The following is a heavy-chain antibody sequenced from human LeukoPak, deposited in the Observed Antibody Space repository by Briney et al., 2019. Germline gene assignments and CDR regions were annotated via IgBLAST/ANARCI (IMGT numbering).Heavy chain of an antibody. CDR1: GGSISSGGYY. J-gene: IGHJ4*02. Sequence: SHSLSLTFTLSGGSISSGGYYSSWIRQHPWKGLELIGYIYYSGSTYYNPTLKSRVTISVATSKNQFSLKLSSVTAADTAVYSCATSRIQLWFIYWGQGTLVTVSS. V-gene: IGHV4-31*03. D-gene: IGHD5-18*01. CDR3: ATSRIQLWFIY. CDR2: IYYSGST.